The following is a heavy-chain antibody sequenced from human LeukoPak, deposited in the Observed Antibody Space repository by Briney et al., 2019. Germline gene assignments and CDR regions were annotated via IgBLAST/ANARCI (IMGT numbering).Heavy chain of an antibody. CDR2: IWYDGSNQ. V-gene: IGHV3-33*01. CDR1: GFTFSSFG. Sequence: GGSLRLSCAASGFTFSSFGMHWVRQAPGKGLEWVAVIWYDGSNQYYVDSVKGRFTISRDNSKNTLYLQMNSLRAEDTAVYYFAGGRETARGGMDVWGQGTTVTVSS. CDR3: AGGRETARGGMDV. J-gene: IGHJ6*02. D-gene: IGHD5-18*01.